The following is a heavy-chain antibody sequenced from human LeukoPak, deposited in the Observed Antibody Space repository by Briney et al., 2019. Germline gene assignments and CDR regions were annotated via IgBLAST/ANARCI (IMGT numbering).Heavy chain of an antibody. CDR2: ISYDGSNK. Sequence: GGSLRLSCAASGFTFSSYAMHWVRQAPGKGLEWVAVISYDGSNKYYADSVKGRFTISRDNSKNTLYLQMNSLRAEDTAVYYCARAPGVTYFDYWGRGTLVTVSS. J-gene: IGHJ4*02. D-gene: IGHD2-21*02. V-gene: IGHV3-30*04. CDR1: GFTFSSYA. CDR3: ARAPGVTYFDY.